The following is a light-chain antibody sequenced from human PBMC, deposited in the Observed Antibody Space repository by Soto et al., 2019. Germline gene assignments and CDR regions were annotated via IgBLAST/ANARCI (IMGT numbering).Light chain of an antibody. CDR2: LNRDGSH. J-gene: IGLJ2*01. V-gene: IGLV4-69*01. Sequence: QLVLTQSPSASASLGASVKLTCTLIRGHSDYGIAWHQQQPDKGPRYLMKLNRDGSHNKGDGIPDRFSGSSSGAERYLTISSLQSDDEADYYCQTWDTVVVFGGGTQLTVL. CDR3: QTWDTVVV. CDR1: RGHSDYG.